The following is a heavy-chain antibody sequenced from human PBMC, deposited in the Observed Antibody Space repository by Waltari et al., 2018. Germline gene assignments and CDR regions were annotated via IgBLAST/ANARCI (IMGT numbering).Heavy chain of an antibody. J-gene: IGHJ3*01. CDR3: ARRVGNDAFDV. V-gene: IGHV4-4*07. CDR2: MYPSGAT. Sequence: QVELQESGPGLVSASETLSLTCNVDGDSIKYFYWTLIRQYAGKTLELIGLMYPSGATNYNPSLRSRVTMSVDTSENQFSLKLTSVTAADTAVYYCARRVGNDAFDVWGQGTRVTVSS. D-gene: IGHD3-16*01. CDR1: GDSIKYFY.